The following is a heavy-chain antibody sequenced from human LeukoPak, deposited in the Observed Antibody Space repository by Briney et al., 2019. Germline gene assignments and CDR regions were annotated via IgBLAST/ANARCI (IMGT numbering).Heavy chain of an antibody. J-gene: IGHJ6*02. D-gene: IGHD1-26*01. CDR3: ARKEVVGAPTGESYGMDV. CDR2: INPNSGGT. Sequence: APVKVSCKASGYTFTGYYMHWVRQAPGQGLEWMGWINPNSGGTNYAQRFQGRVTMTRDTSISTAYMELSRLRSDDTAVYYCARKEVVGAPTGESYGMDVWGQGTTVTVSS. V-gene: IGHV1-2*02. CDR1: GYTFTGYY.